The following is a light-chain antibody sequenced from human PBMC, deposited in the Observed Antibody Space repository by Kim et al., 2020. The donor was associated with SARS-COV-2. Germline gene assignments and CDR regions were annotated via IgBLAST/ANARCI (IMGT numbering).Light chain of an antibody. V-gene: IGKV1-39*01. CDR1: QSISTY. J-gene: IGKJ3*01. Sequence: DIQMTQSPSSLSASVGDRVSITCRASQSISTYLNWFQQKPGKAPKLLIYAASSLQSGVPSRFSGSGSGTDYTLTIRSLQPEDFSTHYCQQSFSTPCTFGPGAKVDIK. CDR3: QQSFSTPCT. CDR2: AAS.